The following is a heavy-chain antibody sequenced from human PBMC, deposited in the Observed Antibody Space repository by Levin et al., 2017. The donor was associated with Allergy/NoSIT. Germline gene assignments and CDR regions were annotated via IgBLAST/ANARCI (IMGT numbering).Heavy chain of an antibody. CDR2: ISTYNSNT. CDR3: ARVSGNSKGHIGVADTWHYYYYMDV. Sequence: GESLKISCKASGYSFTNYGISWVRQAPGQGLEWMGWISTYNSNTDYAEKFQGRVTVTSDTSTNTAYMELRSLRSDDTAIYYCARVSGNSKGHIGVADTWHYYYYMDVWGKGTTVTVSS. CDR1: GYSFTNYG. D-gene: IGHD6-19*01. V-gene: IGHV1-18*01. J-gene: IGHJ6*03.